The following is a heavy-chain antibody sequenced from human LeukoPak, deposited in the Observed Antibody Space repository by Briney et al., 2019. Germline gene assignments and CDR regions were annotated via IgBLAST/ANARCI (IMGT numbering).Heavy chain of an antibody. CDR1: GGSLSSYY. J-gene: IGHJ4*02. V-gene: IGHV4-59*01. CDR3: ARGLRGWNFDY. D-gene: IGHD6-19*01. Sequence: SETLSLTCTVSGGSLSSYYWSWIRQPPGKGLEWIGYIYYSGSTNYNPSLKSRVTISVDTSKNQFSLKLSSVTAADTAVYYCARGLRGWNFDYWGQGTLVTVSS. CDR2: IYYSGST.